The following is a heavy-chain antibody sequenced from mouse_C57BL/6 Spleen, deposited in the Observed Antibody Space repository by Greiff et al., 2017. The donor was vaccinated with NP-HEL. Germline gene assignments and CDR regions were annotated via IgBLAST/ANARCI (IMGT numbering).Heavy chain of an antibody. CDR2: FYPGSGSI. D-gene: IGHD4-1*01. V-gene: IGHV1-62-2*01. J-gene: IGHJ4*01. CDR3: ARHGELGRGYYAMDY. CDR1: GYTFTEYT. Sequence: LVESGAELVKPGASVKLSCKASGYTFTEYTIHWVKQRSGQGLEWIGWFYPGSGSIKYNEKFKDKATLPADKSSSTVYMALSRLTSEDSAVYFCARHGELGRGYYAMDYWGQGTSVTVSS.